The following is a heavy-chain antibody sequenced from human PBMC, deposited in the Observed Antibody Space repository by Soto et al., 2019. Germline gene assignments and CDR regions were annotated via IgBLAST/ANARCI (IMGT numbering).Heavy chain of an antibody. D-gene: IGHD2-8*01. CDR2: IKSDAYGGAI. CDR1: GFTFSNAW. V-gene: IGHV3-15*01. Sequence: EVQLVESGGGLVKPGGSLRLSCAGSGFTFSNAWMSWVRRAPGKGLEWVGRIKSDAYGGAIDYGALGKGRCTISRDDSKITLFLQMNNLRAEDTAVYSCTATKGRLEPPTNDSWGQGTPVIVSS. J-gene: IGHJ4*02. CDR3: TATKGRLEPPTNDS.